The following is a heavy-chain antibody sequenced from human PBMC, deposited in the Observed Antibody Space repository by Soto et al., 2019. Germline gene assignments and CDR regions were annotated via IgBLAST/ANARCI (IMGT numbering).Heavy chain of an antibody. Sequence: QVQLVQSGAEVKKPGSSVKVSCKASGGTFSSYAISWVRQAPGQGLEWMGGIIPIFGTANYAQKFQGRVTITADESTSTAYMELSSLRSEDTAEYYCVATPKLGYCSGGSCYDPWGQGTLVTVSS. CDR1: GGTFSSYA. CDR3: VATPKLGYCSGGSCYDP. J-gene: IGHJ5*02. CDR2: IIPIFGTA. D-gene: IGHD2-15*01. V-gene: IGHV1-69*01.